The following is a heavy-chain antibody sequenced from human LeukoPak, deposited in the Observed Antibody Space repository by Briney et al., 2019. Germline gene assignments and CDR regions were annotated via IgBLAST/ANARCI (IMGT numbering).Heavy chain of an antibody. V-gene: IGHV4-30-2*01. Sequence: SETLSLTCTVSGGSISSGGYYWSWIRQPPGKGLEWIGYIYHSGSTYYNPSLKSRVTISVDRSKNQFSLKLSSVTAADTAVYYCARAGTTYYYYYMDVWGKGTTVTVSS. CDR2: IYHSGST. D-gene: IGHD2/OR15-2a*01. CDR1: GGSISSGGYY. CDR3: ARAGTTYYYYYMDV. J-gene: IGHJ6*03.